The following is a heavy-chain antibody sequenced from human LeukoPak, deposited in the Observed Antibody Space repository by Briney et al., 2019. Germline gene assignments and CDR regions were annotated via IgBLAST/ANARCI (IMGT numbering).Heavy chain of an antibody. Sequence: PGGSLRLSCAASGFTFSSYGMHWVRQAPGKGLEWVAVISYDGSNKYCADSVKGRFTISRDNSKNTLYLQMNSLRAEDTAVYYCAKDYYGSGSYPDYWGQGTLVTVSS. CDR2: ISYDGSNK. V-gene: IGHV3-30*18. CDR3: AKDYYGSGSYPDY. D-gene: IGHD3-10*01. CDR1: GFTFSSYG. J-gene: IGHJ4*02.